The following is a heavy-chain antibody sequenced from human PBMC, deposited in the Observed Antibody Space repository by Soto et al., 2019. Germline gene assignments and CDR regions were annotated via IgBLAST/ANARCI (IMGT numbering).Heavy chain of an antibody. CDR3: ATRPYYDSSGYGPWDY. Sequence: ASVKVSCKVSGYTLTELSMHWVRQAPGKGLEWMGGSDPEDGETIYAQKFQGRVTMTEDTSTDTAYMELSGLRSEDTAVYYCATRPYYDSSGYGPWDYWGQGTLVTVSS. CDR2: SDPEDGET. D-gene: IGHD3-22*01. V-gene: IGHV1-24*01. J-gene: IGHJ4*02. CDR1: GYTLTELS.